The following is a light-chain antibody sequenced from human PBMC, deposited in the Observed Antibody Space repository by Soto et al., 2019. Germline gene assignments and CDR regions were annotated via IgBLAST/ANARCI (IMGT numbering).Light chain of an antibody. CDR3: SSYAGSNDFV. CDR2: EVS. CDR1: SSDVGGYKY. J-gene: IGLJ2*01. V-gene: IGLV2-8*01. Sequence: QSALTQPPSASGSPGQSVTISCTGTSSDVGGYKYVSWYQQHPGKAPKLILYEVSKRPSGVPDRFSGSKSGNTASLTVSGLQSEDEAEYYCSSYAGSNDFVFGGGTKLTVL.